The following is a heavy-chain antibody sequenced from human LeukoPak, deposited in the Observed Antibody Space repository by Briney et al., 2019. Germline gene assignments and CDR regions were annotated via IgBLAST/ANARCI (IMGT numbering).Heavy chain of an antibody. Sequence: PGGSLRLSCAASGLTFSSYAMSWVRQAPGKGLEWVSAISGSGGSTYYADSVKGRFTISRDNSKDTLYLQMNSLRAEDTAVYYCAKDVTRSGWLEGPDYWGQGTLVTVSS. D-gene: IGHD6-19*01. J-gene: IGHJ4*02. V-gene: IGHV3-23*01. CDR1: GLTFSSYA. CDR3: AKDVTRSGWLEGPDY. CDR2: ISGSGGST.